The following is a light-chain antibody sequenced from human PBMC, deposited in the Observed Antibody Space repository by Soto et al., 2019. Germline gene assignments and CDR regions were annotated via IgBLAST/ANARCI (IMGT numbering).Light chain of an antibody. V-gene: IGKV3-20*01. CDR3: QQYGNSLLT. CDR2: GAS. CDR1: QSVSLNY. J-gene: IGKJ4*01. Sequence: EIVLTQSPGTLSLSPGERATLSCRASQSVSLNYLAWYQQKPGQAPRLLIYGASSRATGIPDRFSGSGSGTDFTLTIRGLEPEDFALYYCQQYGNSLLTFGGGTKVEI.